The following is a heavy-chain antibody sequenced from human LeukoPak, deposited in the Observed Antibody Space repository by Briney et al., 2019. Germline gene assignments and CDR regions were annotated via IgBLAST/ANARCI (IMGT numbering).Heavy chain of an antibody. V-gene: IGHV3-30*18. Sequence: GGSLRLSCAASGFTFSSYGMHWVRQAPGKGLEWVAVISYDGSNKYYADSVKGRFTISRDNSKNTLYLQMNSLRAEDTAVYYCAKSHGTDSSGYCDYWGQGTLVTVSS. J-gene: IGHJ4*02. CDR3: AKSHGTDSSGYCDY. CDR1: GFTFSSYG. D-gene: IGHD3-22*01. CDR2: ISYDGSNK.